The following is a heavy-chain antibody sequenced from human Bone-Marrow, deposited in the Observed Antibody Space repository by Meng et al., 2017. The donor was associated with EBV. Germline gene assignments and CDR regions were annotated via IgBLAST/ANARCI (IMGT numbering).Heavy chain of an antibody. CDR2: INTDGSST. CDR1: ECMFRTYW. Sequence: EVQLVESXXGLGQPGGSLRLSCAAPECMFRTYWRHWVRQAPGKGLVWVSRINTDGSSTSYADSVKGRFSISRDNAKKTLYLQMNSLTVDDTAMYFCAKDLSSGYYSRFAGTTWALESWGQGTLVTVSS. D-gene: IGHD3-22*01. J-gene: IGHJ4*02. V-gene: IGHV3-74*01. CDR3: AKDLSSGYYSRFAGTTWALES.